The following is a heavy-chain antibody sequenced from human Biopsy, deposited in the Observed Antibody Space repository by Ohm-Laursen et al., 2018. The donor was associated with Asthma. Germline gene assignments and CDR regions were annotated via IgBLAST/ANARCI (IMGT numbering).Heavy chain of an antibody. J-gene: IGHJ6*02. CDR3: ARMITMIQAANYYSYAMDV. CDR1: GDSINSGGYS. V-gene: IGHV4-30-2*01. Sequence: TLSFTCAVSGDSINSGGYSWDWIRQPPGKGLGWVAYLFHSGAPYHNPSLKSRVTISVDRSKRQFSLKVNSVTAADTAVYYCARMITMIQAANYYSYAMDVWGQGTTVTVSS. D-gene: IGHD3-22*01. CDR2: LFHSGAP.